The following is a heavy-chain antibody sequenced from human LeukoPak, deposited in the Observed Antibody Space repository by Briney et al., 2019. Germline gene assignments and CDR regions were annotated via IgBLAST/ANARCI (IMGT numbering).Heavy chain of an antibody. CDR2: INPNSGGT. Sequence: ASVKVSCKASGYTFTGYYMHWVRQAPGQGLEWMGWINPNSGGTNYAQKFQGRVTMTRDTSISTAYMELSRLRSDDTAVYYCARVDRTGELRYDYWGQGTLVTVSS. CDR1: GYTFTGYY. V-gene: IGHV1-2*02. CDR3: ARVDRTGELRYDY. D-gene: IGHD1-26*01. J-gene: IGHJ4*02.